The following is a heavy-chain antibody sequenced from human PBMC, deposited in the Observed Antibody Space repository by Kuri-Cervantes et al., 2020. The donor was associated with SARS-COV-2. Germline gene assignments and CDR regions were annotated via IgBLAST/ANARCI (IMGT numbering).Heavy chain of an antibody. CDR2: ISGRGGST. CDR1: GFTFNTYA. J-gene: IGHJ4*02. CDR3: ARMWCNTVTDFDY. D-gene: IGHD4-11*01. Sequence: GESLKISCAASGFTFNTYAMSWVRQAPGKGLEWVSGISGRGGSTYYADSVKGRFTISRDNSNNTLYLQMNSLRAEDTAVYYCARMWCNTVTDFDYWGQGTLVTVSS. V-gene: IGHV3-23*01.